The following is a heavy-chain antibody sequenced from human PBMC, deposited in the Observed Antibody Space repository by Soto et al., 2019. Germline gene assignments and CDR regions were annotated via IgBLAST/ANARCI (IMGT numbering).Heavy chain of an antibody. D-gene: IGHD3-22*01. Sequence: SETLSLTCTVSGGSISSSSYYWGWIRQPPGKGLEWIGSIYYSGSTYYNPSLKNRVTISVDTSKNQFSLKLISLTAADTAVYYCARTYYDSSGSPFGIWGQGTMVTVSS. V-gene: IGHV4-39*01. CDR1: GGSISSSSYY. J-gene: IGHJ3*02. CDR3: ARTYYDSSGSPFGI. CDR2: IYYSGST.